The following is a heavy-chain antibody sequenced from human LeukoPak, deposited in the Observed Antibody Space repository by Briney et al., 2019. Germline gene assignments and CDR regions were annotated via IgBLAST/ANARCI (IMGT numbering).Heavy chain of an antibody. CDR1: GFTFSSYS. D-gene: IGHD4-17*01. CDR3: ARSPTIDGDYPY. Sequence: GGSLRLSCAASGFTFSSYSMNWVRQAPGKGLEWVSSISSSSSYIYYADSVKGRFTISRDNAKNSLYLQMNSLRAEDTAVYYCARSPTIDGDYPYWGQGTLVTVSS. J-gene: IGHJ4*02. CDR2: ISSSSSYI. V-gene: IGHV3-21*01.